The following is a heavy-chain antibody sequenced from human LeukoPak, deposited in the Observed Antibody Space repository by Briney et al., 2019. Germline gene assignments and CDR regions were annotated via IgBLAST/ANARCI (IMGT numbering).Heavy chain of an antibody. Sequence: GGSLRLSCAASGFTFSDYNMRWIRQAPGKGLEWVSSISRSGSTKYYADSVKGRFTISRDNAKNSLFLQMNSLRAEDTAVYYCARGRVNGDYFDYWGQGTLVTVSS. CDR1: GFTFSDYN. CDR3: ARGRVNGDYFDY. V-gene: IGHV3-11*01. J-gene: IGHJ4*02. CDR2: ISRSGSTK. D-gene: IGHD4-17*01.